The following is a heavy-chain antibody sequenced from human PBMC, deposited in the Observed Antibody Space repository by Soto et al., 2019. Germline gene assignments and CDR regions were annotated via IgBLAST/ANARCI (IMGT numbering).Heavy chain of an antibody. Sequence: QITLKESGPPLVRPAQPLTLTCAFSGFSLTTTGMGVAWIRQPPGKALEWLALIYWDDDKRYSPSLKNRLTVSKDTSTNRVVLTITNMNPEDTGTYFCAHAGDYDLLSFDRWGPGTLVTVSS. V-gene: IGHV2-5*02. CDR2: IYWDDDK. J-gene: IGHJ4*02. D-gene: IGHD4-17*01. CDR3: AHAGDYDLLSFDR. CDR1: GFSLTTTGMG.